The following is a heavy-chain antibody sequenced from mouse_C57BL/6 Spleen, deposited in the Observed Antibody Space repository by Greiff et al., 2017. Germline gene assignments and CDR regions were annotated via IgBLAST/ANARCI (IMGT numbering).Heavy chain of an antibody. CDR1: GYTFTSYW. CDR3: ARGTARNYFDY. V-gene: IGHV1-52*01. CDR2: IDPSDSET. J-gene: IGHJ2*01. Sequence: QVQLKQPGAELVRPGSSVKLSCKASGYTFTSYWMHWVKQRPIQGLEWIGNIDPSDSETYYNQKFKDKATLTVDKSSSTAYMQLSSLTSEDSAVYYCARGTARNYFDYWGQGTTLTVSS. D-gene: IGHD3-3*01.